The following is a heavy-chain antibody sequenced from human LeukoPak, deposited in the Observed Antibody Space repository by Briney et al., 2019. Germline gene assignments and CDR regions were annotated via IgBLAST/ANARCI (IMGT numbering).Heavy chain of an antibody. CDR3: TGSTSQNYYYMDV. Sequence: PSETLSLTCTVSGYSISSGFYWGWVRQPPGKELEWIGSIYHSVSTYYNPSLKSRVTISLDTSKNQFSLKLNSVTAADTAVYYCTGSTSQNYYYMDVWGKGATVTVSS. D-gene: IGHD2-2*01. CDR1: GYSISSGFY. CDR2: IYHSVST. V-gene: IGHV4-38-2*02. J-gene: IGHJ6*03.